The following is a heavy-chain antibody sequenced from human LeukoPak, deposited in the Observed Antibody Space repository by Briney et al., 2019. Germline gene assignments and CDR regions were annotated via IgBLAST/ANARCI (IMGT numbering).Heavy chain of an antibody. CDR1: GYTLTSFA. J-gene: IGHJ4*02. CDR3: SSGDYNSGWVD. D-gene: IGHD6-19*01. CDR2: INTGNGDT. V-gene: IGHV1-3*04. Sequence: GASVKVSCKASGYTLTSFAMYWVRQAPGQRLECMGWINTGNGDTKYSQKFQGRVTITRDTFASTAYMELSSLTSEDTAVYYCSSGDYNSGWVDWGQGTLVIVSS.